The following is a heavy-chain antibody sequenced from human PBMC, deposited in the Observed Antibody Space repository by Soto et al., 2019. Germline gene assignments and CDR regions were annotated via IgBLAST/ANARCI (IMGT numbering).Heavy chain of an antibody. Sequence: QVQLVQSGAEVKKPGASVKVSCKPPGNTFTSYGIGWVRKAPGQGLEGMGWISAYNGNTNYAQKLQGRVTMTTDTSTSTAYMELRSLRSDDTAVYYCARRAAVAGTLLFDYWGQGTLVTVSS. D-gene: IGHD6-19*01. CDR2: ISAYNGNT. CDR3: ARRAAVAGTLLFDY. V-gene: IGHV1-18*01. CDR1: GNTFTSYG. J-gene: IGHJ4*02.